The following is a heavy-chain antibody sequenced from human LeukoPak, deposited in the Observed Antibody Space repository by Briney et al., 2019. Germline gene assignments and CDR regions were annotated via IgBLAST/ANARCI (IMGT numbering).Heavy chain of an antibody. Sequence: GGSLRLSCAASGFTFSSYSMNWVRQAPGKGLEWVSSISSTGTCIYYADSVKGRFTISRDNAKNSLYLQMNSLRAEDTAVYYCARDPSVVPAAVNWFDPWGQGTLVTVSS. CDR1: GFTFSSYS. J-gene: IGHJ5*02. V-gene: IGHV3-21*01. CDR2: ISSTGTCI. D-gene: IGHD2-2*01. CDR3: ARDPSVVPAAVNWFDP.